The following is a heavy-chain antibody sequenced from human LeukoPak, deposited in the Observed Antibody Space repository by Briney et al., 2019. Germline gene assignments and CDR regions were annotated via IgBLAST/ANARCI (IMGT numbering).Heavy chain of an antibody. CDR1: GYTFTSYG. D-gene: IGHD3-22*01. CDR3: ARDTAPTLYYYDSSGYYFPLDY. J-gene: IGHJ4*02. V-gene: IGHV1-18*01. CDR2: ISPSNSNT. Sequence: GASVKVSCKASGYTFTSYGISWVRQAPGQGLEWMSWISPSNSNTNYAQKLQGRVTMTTDTSTSTAYMELRSLRSDDTAVYYCARDTAPTLYYYDSSGYYFPLDYWGQGTLVTVSS.